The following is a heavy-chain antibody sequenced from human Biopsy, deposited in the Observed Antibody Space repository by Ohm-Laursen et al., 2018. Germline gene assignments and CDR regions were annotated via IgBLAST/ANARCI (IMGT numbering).Heavy chain of an antibody. V-gene: IGHV4-59*08. J-gene: IGHJ3*02. Sequence: SDTLSLTCNVSGGSISGSSWSWIRQAPGKGLEWIGYISYSRDTNYNPSLKSRITISVDTSKNQFSLKLTSVTAADTAVYYCAKHGSGWTGDDAFHIWGQGTMVTVSS. CDR3: AKHGSGWTGDDAFHI. CDR2: ISYSRDT. D-gene: IGHD6-19*01. CDR1: GGSISGSS.